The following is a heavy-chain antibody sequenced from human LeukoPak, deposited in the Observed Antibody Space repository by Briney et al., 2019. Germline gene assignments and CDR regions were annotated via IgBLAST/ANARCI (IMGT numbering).Heavy chain of an antibody. CDR2: INPNSGGT. J-gene: IGHJ4*02. CDR1: GYSFTGYY. V-gene: IGHV1-2*02. D-gene: IGHD6-19*01. Sequence: GASVKLSCQASGYSFTGYYMHWVRQAPGQGLEWMGWINPNSGGTNYAQKFQGRVTMTRDTSISTAYMELSRLRSDDTAVYYCATFPSSGWYPRWGQGTLVTVSS. CDR3: ATFPSSGWYPR.